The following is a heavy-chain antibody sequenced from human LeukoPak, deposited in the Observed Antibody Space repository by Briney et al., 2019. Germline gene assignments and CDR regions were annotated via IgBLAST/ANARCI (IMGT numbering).Heavy chain of an antibody. V-gene: IGHV3-7*01. CDR1: GFTFSSYE. Sequence: GGSLRLSCVASGFTFSSYEMNWVRQAPGKGLEWVANINGDGSLNGHVASVKGRFTISRDNAKNSVYLQMISLRDEDTAVYYCTRDRAYGALDYWGQGTLVTVSS. CDR3: TRDRAYGALDY. CDR2: INGDGSLN. J-gene: IGHJ4*02. D-gene: IGHD4/OR15-4a*01.